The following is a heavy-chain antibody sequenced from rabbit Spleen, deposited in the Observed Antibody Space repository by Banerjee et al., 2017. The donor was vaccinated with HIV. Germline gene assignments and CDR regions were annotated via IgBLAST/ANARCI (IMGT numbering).Heavy chain of an antibody. V-gene: IGHV1S7*01. CDR2: IYSIGGTT. CDR3: ARDGAGGSYFAL. Sequence: QLKETGGGLVQPGGSLTLSCKASGFDVITDYMTWVRQAPGKGLEWIGCIYSIGGTTDYANWVNGRFTMSSDNAQNTVDLQMNSLTAADTATYFCARDGAGGSYFALWGPGTLVTVS. D-gene: IGHD8-1*01. CDR1: GFDVITDY. J-gene: IGHJ4*01.